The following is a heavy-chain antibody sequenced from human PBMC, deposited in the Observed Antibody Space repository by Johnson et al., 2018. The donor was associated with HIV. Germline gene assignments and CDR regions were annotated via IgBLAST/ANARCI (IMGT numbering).Heavy chain of an antibody. V-gene: IGHV3-30-3*01. CDR2: ISYDGSNK. J-gene: IGHJ3*02. CDR1: GFIVSSYA. D-gene: IGHD5-12*01. Sequence: QVQLVESGGGLVQPGGSLRLSCAASGFIVSSYAMHWVRQAPGKGLEWVAVISYDGSNKYYADSVKGRFTISRDNSKNTLYLQMSSLRPEDTAVYFCARVGVSGYDLAAFDIWGQGTMVTVSS. CDR3: ARVGVSGYDLAAFDI.